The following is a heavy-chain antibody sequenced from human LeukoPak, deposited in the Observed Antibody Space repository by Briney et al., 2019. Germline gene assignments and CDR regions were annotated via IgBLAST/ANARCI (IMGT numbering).Heavy chain of an antibody. Sequence: GGSLRLSCAASGFTFSSSAMSWVRQVPGKGLEWVSGISASGGSTSYADSVRGRFTISRDNSKNTLYVQMNSLRDEDTAVYYCAKDRSLDGGNTNGYFDFWGQGTLVTVSS. CDR3: AKDRSLDGGNTNGYFDF. J-gene: IGHJ4*02. D-gene: IGHD4-23*01. CDR2: ISASGGST. V-gene: IGHV3-23*01. CDR1: GFTFSSSA.